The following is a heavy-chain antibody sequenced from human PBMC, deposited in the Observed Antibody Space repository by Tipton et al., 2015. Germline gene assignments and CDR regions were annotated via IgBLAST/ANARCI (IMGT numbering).Heavy chain of an antibody. CDR2: IYYSGST. Sequence: TLSLTCTVSGGSFSNYYWSWIRQSPGEGLEWIGYIYYSGSTNYNPSLRSRVAMSMDTSKNQFFLNLSSVTAADTAVYYCARIRGRYVLDYWGQGTLVPVSS. J-gene: IGHJ4*02. D-gene: IGHD3-16*01. V-gene: IGHV4-59*12. CDR3: ARIRGRYVLDY. CDR1: GGSFSNYY.